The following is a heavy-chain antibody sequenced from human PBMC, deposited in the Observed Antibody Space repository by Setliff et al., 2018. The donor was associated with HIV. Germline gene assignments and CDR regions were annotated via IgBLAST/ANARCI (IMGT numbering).Heavy chain of an antibody. D-gene: IGHD2-15*01. J-gene: IGHJ4*02. CDR2: VYFSGSA. V-gene: IGHV4-31*11. Sequence: SETLSLTCDVSGDSIISGDFFWSWIRQSPGKGLEWIGYVYFSGSATHNPSVKSPVSISVDTSKNQFYLTLSSVTAADTAVYYCARGRVLFDGDSCYNFDYWGQGVLVTVSS. CDR3: ARGRVLFDGDSCYNFDY. CDR1: GDSIISGDFF.